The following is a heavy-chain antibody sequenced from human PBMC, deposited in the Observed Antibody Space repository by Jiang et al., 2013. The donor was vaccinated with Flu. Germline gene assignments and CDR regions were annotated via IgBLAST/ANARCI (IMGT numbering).Heavy chain of an antibody. Sequence: SGAEVKKPGASVKVSCKASGYTFTSYGISWVRQAPGQGLEWMGWISAYNGNTNYAQKLQGRVTMTTDTSTSTAYMELRSLRSDDTAVYYCARDPSSGSYGGNGWFDPWGQGTLVTVSS. V-gene: IGHV1-18*01. CDR1: GYTFTSYG. CDR2: ISAYNGNT. CDR3: ARDPSSGSYGGNGWFDP. J-gene: IGHJ5*02. D-gene: IGHD1-26*01.